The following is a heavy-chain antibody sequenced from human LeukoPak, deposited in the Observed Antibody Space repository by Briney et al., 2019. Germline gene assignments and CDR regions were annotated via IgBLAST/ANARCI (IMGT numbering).Heavy chain of an antibody. D-gene: IGHD1-14*01. CDR1: GGSVSSYY. V-gene: IGHV4-59*08. CDR3: ARHGTISSESYFDY. Sequence: SETLSLTCSVSGGSVSSYYWSWIRQSPGNGLEWIGYIHNGGSSIFNPSLKSRVTGFVDLSKHQVSLRLSSVTAADAAVYYCARHGTISSESYFDYWGQGALVTVSS. CDR2: IHNGGSS. J-gene: IGHJ4*02.